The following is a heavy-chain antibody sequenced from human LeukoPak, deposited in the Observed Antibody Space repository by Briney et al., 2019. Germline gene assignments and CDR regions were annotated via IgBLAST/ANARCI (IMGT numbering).Heavy chain of an antibody. CDR1: GFTFSSDW. CDR3: ARGRTRADYYYGMYV. V-gene: IGHV3-74*01. CDR2: INSAGSSP. J-gene: IGHJ6*04. Sequence: PGGSLRLSCAASGFTFSSDWMHWVRQAPGKGLGWVSRINSAGSSPSSADSVKGLITTSRDNDKNTPYLQMNSLGAEDTAVYYGARGRTRADYYYGMYVWGKVTTVTVSS.